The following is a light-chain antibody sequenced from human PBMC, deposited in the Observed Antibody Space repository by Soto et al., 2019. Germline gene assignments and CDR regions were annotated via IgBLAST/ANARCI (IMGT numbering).Light chain of an antibody. CDR3: EQYNSYSRK. V-gene: IGKV1-5*03. CDR2: KAS. CDR1: QSISSR. J-gene: IGKJ1*01. Sequence: DIQMTQSPSTLSASVGDRVTITCRASQSISSRLAWYQQKPGKAPKLLIYKASSLESGVPSRFSGSGSGTEFTLTISSLQPDDFATYDCEQYNSYSRKFGQGTKVESK.